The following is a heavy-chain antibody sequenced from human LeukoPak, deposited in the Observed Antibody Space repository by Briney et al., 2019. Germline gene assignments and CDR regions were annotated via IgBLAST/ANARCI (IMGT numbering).Heavy chain of an antibody. J-gene: IGHJ4*02. Sequence: ESGPTLVNPTQTLTLTCTFSGFSLTTSGICVSWIRQPPGKALEWLARIDWDDDKYYSTSLKTRLTISKDTSKNQVVLTMTNMDPVDTATYYCARIRGWSSGRNYYFDYWGQGTLVTVSS. CDR1: GFSLTTSGIC. CDR3: ARIRGWSSGRNYYFDY. V-gene: IGHV2-70*11. CDR2: IDWDDDK. D-gene: IGHD6-19*01.